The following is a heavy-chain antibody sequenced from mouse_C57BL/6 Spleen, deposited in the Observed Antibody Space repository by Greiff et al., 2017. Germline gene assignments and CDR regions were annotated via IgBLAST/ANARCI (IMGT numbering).Heavy chain of an antibody. Sequence: VQLQQPGAELVMPGASVKLSCKASGYNFTSYWMHWVKQRPGQGLEWIGEIDPSDSYTNYTPKFQGKSTFTVDKSSSTAYMQLSTLTSEVSAVNYFARGFITPVVAGFDYWGQGTTLTVSS. CDR1: GYNFTSYW. J-gene: IGHJ2*01. V-gene: IGHV1-69*01. CDR2: IDPSDSYT. D-gene: IGHD1-1*01. CDR3: ARGFITPVVAGFDY.